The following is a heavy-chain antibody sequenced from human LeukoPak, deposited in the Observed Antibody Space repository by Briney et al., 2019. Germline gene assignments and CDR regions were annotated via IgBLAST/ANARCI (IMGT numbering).Heavy chain of an antibody. Sequence: SETLSLTCTVSGGSISSYYWSWVRQPPGKGLEWSGYIYYSGSTNYNPSLKSRVTISVDTSKNQFSLKLSSVTAADTAVYYCARMFRTYCGGDCYYWYFDLWGRGTLVTVSS. D-gene: IGHD2-21*01. J-gene: IGHJ2*01. CDR2: IYYSGST. V-gene: IGHV4-59*01. CDR3: ARMFRTYCGGDCYYWYFDL. CDR1: GGSISSYY.